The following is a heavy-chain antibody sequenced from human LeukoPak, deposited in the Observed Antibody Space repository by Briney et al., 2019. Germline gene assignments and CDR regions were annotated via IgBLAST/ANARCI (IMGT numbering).Heavy chain of an antibody. CDR1: GFTFSSYA. CDR3: ARRISMGIPPDY. J-gene: IGHJ4*02. CDR2: ISGSGGTT. Sequence: PGGSLRLSCAASGFTFSSYAMSRVRQAPGKGLEWVSAISGSGGTTYHADSVKGRFTISRDNSKNTLYLQMNSLRAEDTAVYYCARRISMGIPPDYWGQGTLVTVSS. D-gene: IGHD3-10*01. V-gene: IGHV3-23*01.